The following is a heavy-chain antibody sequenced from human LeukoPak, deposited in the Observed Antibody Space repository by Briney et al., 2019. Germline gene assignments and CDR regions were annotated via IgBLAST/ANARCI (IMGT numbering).Heavy chain of an antibody. V-gene: IGHV4-4*07. J-gene: IGHJ3*02. CDR3: ARDGGYYDSSGYYQPSDSDAFDI. D-gene: IGHD3-22*01. CDR1: GGSISSYY. Sequence: PSETLSLTCTVSGGSISSYYWSWIRQPAGKGLEWIGRIYTSGSTNYNPSLKSRVTMSVDTSKNQFSLKLSSVTAADTAVYYCARDGGYYDSSGYYQPSDSDAFDIWGQGTMVTVSS. CDR2: IYTSGST.